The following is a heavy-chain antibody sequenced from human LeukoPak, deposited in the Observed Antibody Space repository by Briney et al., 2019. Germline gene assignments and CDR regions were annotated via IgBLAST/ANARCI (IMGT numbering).Heavy chain of an antibody. CDR2: IYSGGST. Sequence: GGSLRLSCAASGFTVSSNSMSWVRQAPGRGLEWVSVIYSGGSTFYADSVKGRFTISRDNSKNTLYLQMNSLRAEDTAVYYCARKHYYDSSGFFPPMDYWGQGTLVTVSS. D-gene: IGHD3-22*01. J-gene: IGHJ4*02. V-gene: IGHV3-66*01. CDR1: GFTVSSNS. CDR3: ARKHYYDSSGFFPPMDY.